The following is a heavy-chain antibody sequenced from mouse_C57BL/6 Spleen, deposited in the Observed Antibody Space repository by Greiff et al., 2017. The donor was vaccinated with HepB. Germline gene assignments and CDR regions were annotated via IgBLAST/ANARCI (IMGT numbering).Heavy chain of an antibody. Sequence: VMLVESGPGLVAPSQCLSITCTVSGFSLTSYGVHWVRQLPGKGLVWLAVIWSDGSTTYNSALKSRLSISKDNSKRQVFVKMSSLQTDDTAMYYCARLDPPFAYWGQGTLVTVSA. CDR1: GFSLTSYG. CDR2: IWSDGST. CDR3: ARLDPPFAY. J-gene: IGHJ3*01. V-gene: IGHV2-6*03.